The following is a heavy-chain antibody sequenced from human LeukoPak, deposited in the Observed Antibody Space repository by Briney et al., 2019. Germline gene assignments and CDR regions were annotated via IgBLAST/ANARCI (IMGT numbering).Heavy chain of an antibody. D-gene: IGHD2-15*01. J-gene: IGHJ4*02. V-gene: IGHV4-59*01. CDR3: AREGRVVVAATAEYYFDY. CDR1: GGSFSGYY. Sequence: SETLSLTCAVYGGSFSGYYWSWIRQPPGKGLEWIGYIYYSGSTNYNPSLKSRVTISVDTSKNQFSLKLSSVTAADTAVYYCAREGRVVVAATAEYYFDYWGQGTLVTVSS. CDR2: IYYSGST.